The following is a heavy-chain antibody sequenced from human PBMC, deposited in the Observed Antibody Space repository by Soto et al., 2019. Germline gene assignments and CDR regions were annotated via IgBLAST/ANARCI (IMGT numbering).Heavy chain of an antibody. V-gene: IGHV3-53*01. CDR1: GFTVSSNY. D-gene: IGHD2-21*02. J-gene: IGHJ3*02. CDR2: IYSGGST. CDR3: ARVLAYCGGDCSGAFDI. Sequence: PGGSLRLSCAASGFTVSSNYMSWVRQAPGKGLEWVSVIYSGGSTYYADSVKGRFTISRDNSKNTLYLQMNSLRAEDTAVYYCARVLAYCGGDCSGAFDIWGQGTMVTVSS.